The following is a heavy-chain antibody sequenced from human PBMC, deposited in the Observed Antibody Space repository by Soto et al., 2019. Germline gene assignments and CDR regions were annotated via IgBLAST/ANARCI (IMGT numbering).Heavy chain of an antibody. CDR3: AREGGGGYDRNYYYYYGMDV. D-gene: IGHD5-12*01. CDR2: INPIFGTA. Sequence: ASVKVSCKASGYTFTSYAMHWVRQAPGQRLEWMGGINPIFGTAKYAQKFQGRVTITADKSTSTAYMELSSLRSEDTAVYYCAREGGGGYDRNYYYYYGMDVWGQGTTVTVSS. J-gene: IGHJ6*02. V-gene: IGHV1-69*06. CDR1: GYTFTSYA.